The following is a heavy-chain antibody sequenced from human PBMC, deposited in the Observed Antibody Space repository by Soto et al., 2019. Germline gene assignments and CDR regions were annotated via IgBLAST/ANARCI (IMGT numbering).Heavy chain of an antibody. Sequence: PGGSLRLSCAASGFTFSSYAMHWVRQAPGKGLEYVSTINRNGGSTYYANSVKGRFTISRDNSKNTLYLQMGSLRAEDMAMYYCARGGSDYYFDYWGQGTLVTVSS. V-gene: IGHV3-64*01. CDR1: GFTFSSYA. CDR2: INRNGGST. J-gene: IGHJ4*02. CDR3: ARGGSDYYFDY. D-gene: IGHD2-21*02.